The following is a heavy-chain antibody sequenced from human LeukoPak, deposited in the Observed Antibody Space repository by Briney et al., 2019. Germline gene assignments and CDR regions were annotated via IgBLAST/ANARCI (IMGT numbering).Heavy chain of an antibody. CDR3: AKDRGSGDYFDY. J-gene: IGHJ4*02. V-gene: IGHV3-23*01. CDR1: GFTFSTYD. Sequence: GGSLRLSCAASGFTFSTYDMTWLRQAPGKGLEWFSAIGGSCDSTYYADSVKGRFTIARDNSKNMLYLQMHSLRAEDTAVYYCAKDRGSGDYFDYGGQGTRVTVSS. D-gene: IGHD2-15*01. CDR2: IGGSCDST.